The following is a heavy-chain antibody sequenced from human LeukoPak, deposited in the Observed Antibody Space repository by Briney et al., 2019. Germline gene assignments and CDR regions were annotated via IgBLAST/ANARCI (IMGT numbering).Heavy chain of an antibody. V-gene: IGHV3-21*01. J-gene: IGHJ4*02. D-gene: IGHD7-27*01. CDR2: ISSSSSYI. Sequence: GGSLRLSCAASGFTFSSYSMNWVRHAPGEGLEWVSSISSSSSYIYYADSAKVRFTISRDNAKNSLYLQMNSLRAEDTAVYYCARAAGANWGYFDYWGQGTLVTVSS. CDR1: GFTFSSYS. CDR3: ARAAGANWGYFDY.